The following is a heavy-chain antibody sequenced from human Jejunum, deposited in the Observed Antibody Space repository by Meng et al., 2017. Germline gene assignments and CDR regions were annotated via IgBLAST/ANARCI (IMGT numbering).Heavy chain of an antibody. D-gene: IGHD4-17*01. V-gene: IGHV1-2*02. J-gene: IGHJ4*02. Sequence: ASVMVFCKASGYTFRGYYIHWVRQAPGQGPEWMGWINPNSGGTNYAQKFQGRVTMTRDTTISTVYLELMRLTSDDTAVFYCSRSPYYGDYGFDYWGQGTLVTVSS. CDR3: SRSPYYGDYGFDY. CDR1: GYTFRGYY. CDR2: INPNSGGT.